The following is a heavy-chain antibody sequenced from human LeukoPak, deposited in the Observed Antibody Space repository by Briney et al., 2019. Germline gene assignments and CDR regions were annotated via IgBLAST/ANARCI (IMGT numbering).Heavy chain of an antibody. V-gene: IGHV5-51*01. D-gene: IGHD5-24*01. CDR1: GSTFTSYW. Sequence: GGSLQISCQGSGSTFTSYWIGCVRQVPGKGLEWMGIIYPGDSDTRYSPSFQGQVTISADKSISTAYLQWSSLKASDTAMYFCARRRDGYNYVGSDYWGQGTLVTVSS. CDR2: IYPGDSDT. J-gene: IGHJ4*02. CDR3: ARRRDGYNYVGSDY.